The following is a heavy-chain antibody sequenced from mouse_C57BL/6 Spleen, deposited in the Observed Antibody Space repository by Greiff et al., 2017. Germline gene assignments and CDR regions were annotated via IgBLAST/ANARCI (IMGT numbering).Heavy chain of an antibody. CDR3: ARERLRPYYAMDY. J-gene: IGHJ4*01. CDR1: GYTFTDYY. V-gene: IGHV1-26*01. CDR2: INPNNGGT. D-gene: IGHD2-4*01. Sequence: VQLKQSGPELVKPGASVKISCKASGYTFTDYYMNWVKQSHGKSLEWIGDINPNNGGTSYNQKFKGKATLTVDKSSSTAYMELRSLTSEYSAVYYCARERLRPYYAMDYWGQGTSVTVSS.